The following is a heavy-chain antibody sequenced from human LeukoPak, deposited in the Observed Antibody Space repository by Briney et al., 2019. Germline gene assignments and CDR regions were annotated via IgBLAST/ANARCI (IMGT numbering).Heavy chain of an antibody. Sequence: ASVKVSCKASGYTFTSYGISWVRQAPGQGLEWMGWVSAYNGNTNYAQKLQGRVTMTTDTSTSTAYMELRSLRSDDTAVYYCARDGSHYTNDYGDYLDYWGQGTLVTVSS. CDR3: ARDGSHYTNDYGDYLDY. D-gene: IGHD4-17*01. CDR2: VSAYNGNT. V-gene: IGHV1-18*01. J-gene: IGHJ4*02. CDR1: GYTFTSYG.